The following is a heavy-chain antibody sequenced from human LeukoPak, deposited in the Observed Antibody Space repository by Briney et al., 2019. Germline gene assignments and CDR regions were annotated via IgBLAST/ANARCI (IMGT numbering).Heavy chain of an antibody. J-gene: IGHJ5*02. CDR3: ARLHFAAAEEFDP. D-gene: IGHD6-13*01. CDR1: GGSISGYY. V-gene: IGHV4-59*08. CDR2: INYTGYT. Sequence: SETLSLTCTVSGGSISGYYWSWIRQPPGKRLEWVGYINYTGYTNYNPSLRSRVTMSVDTSKNQFSLTLRSVTAADTAVYYCARLHFAAAEEFDPWGQGTLVTVSS.